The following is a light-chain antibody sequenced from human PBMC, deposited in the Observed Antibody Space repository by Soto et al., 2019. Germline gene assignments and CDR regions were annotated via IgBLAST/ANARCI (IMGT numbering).Light chain of an antibody. Sequence: EIVLTQSPATLSLSPGERATLSCRASQSVSSYLAWYQQKPGQAPRLLIYEASNRATGIPARFSGSGSGTDFTLTISSLEPEDFGVYYCQQRSNWLTFGGGTKVEIK. CDR2: EAS. CDR1: QSVSSY. J-gene: IGKJ4*01. V-gene: IGKV3-11*01. CDR3: QQRSNWLT.